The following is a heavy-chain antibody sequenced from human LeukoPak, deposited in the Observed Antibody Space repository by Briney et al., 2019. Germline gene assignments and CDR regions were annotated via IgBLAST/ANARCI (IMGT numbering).Heavy chain of an antibody. V-gene: IGHV4-59*12. CDR2: IYYSGST. Sequence: PSETLSLTCTVSGGSISSYYWSWIRQPPGKGLEWIGYIYYSGSTNYNPSLKSRVTISVDTSKNQFSLKLSSVTAADTAVYYCARVVTAGRYYYYYGMDVWGQGTTVTVSS. J-gene: IGHJ6*02. D-gene: IGHD2-2*01. CDR3: ARVVTAGRYYYYYGMDV. CDR1: GGSISSYY.